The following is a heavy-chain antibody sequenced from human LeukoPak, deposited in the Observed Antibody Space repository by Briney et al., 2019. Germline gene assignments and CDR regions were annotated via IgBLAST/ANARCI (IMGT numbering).Heavy chain of an antibody. Sequence: GGSLRLSCEASGFTFGSHAMYWVRQAPGKGLERVAGIFGSGGSPHYADPVKGRFTISRDNSRNTVYLQINSLRAEDTAVYYRGKTTVGYSSGQKPAWPVDYWGQGTLVTVSS. D-gene: IGHD5-18*01. J-gene: IGHJ4*02. V-gene: IGHV3-23*01. CDR3: GKTTVGYSSGQKPAWPVDY. CDR2: IFGSGGSP. CDR1: GFTFGSHA.